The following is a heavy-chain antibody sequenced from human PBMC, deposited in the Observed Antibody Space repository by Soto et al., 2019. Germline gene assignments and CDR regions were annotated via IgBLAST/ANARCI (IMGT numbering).Heavy chain of an antibody. CDR1: GFTFRSYA. CDR2: ISGSGGST. J-gene: IGHJ4*02. Sequence: GGSLRLSCAASGFTFRSYAMSWVRQAPGKGLEWVSAISGSGGSTYYADSVKGQFTISRDNSKNTLYLQMNSLRAEDTAVYYCAKAPQSYSYGLPFDYWGQGTLVTVSS. D-gene: IGHD5-18*01. V-gene: IGHV3-23*01. CDR3: AKAPQSYSYGLPFDY.